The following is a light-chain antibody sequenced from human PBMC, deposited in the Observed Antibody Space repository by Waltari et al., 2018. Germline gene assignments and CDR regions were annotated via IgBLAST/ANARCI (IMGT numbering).Light chain of an antibody. CDR3: QSYDSSLSGSVV. CDR2: GNR. V-gene: IGLV1-40*01. CDR1: SSNTGAGYD. J-gene: IGLJ2*01. Sequence: QSVLTQPPSVSGAPGQRVTISCTGSSSNTGAGYDVHWYQQLPGTAPKLLIYGNRNRPSGGPERFSGSKSGTSGSLAITGLQAEDEADYYCQSYDSSLSGSVVFGGGTKLTVL.